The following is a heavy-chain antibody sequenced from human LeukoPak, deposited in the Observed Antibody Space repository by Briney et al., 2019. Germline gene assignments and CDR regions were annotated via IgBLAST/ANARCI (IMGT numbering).Heavy chain of an antibody. Sequence: GGSLRLSCAASGFTFSSYGMHWVRQAPGKGLEWVSALSGSGTSTYYADSVKGRSTISRDNSKNTLYLQMNSLRAEDTAIYYCAKDRLTLDAFDIWGQGTMVTVSS. CDR3: AKDRLTLDAFDI. CDR2: LSGSGTST. CDR1: GFTFSSYG. J-gene: IGHJ3*02. V-gene: IGHV3-23*01. D-gene: IGHD2-21*02.